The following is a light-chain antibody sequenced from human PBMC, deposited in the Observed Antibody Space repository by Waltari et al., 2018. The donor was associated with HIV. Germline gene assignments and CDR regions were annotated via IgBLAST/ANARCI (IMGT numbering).Light chain of an antibody. CDR2: EGS. CDR1: SSDVGSYNL. J-gene: IGLJ3*02. Sequence: QSALTQPASVSGSPGQSITISCTGTSSDVGSYNLVSWYQQHPGKAPKLMIYEGSKLPSGVSNRFSGSNSGNTASLTISGLQAEDEADYYCCSYAGSSTSWVFGGGTKLTVL. CDR3: CSYAGSSTSWV. V-gene: IGLV2-23*01.